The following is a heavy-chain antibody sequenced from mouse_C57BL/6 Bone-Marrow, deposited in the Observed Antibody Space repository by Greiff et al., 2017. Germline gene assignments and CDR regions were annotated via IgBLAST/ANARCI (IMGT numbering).Heavy chain of an antibody. CDR1: GFTFSDFY. CDR3: ARDAPRVPITAVGADWYFDV. J-gene: IGHJ1*03. V-gene: IGHV7-1*01. CDR2: SRNKANDYTT. Sequence: EVKLMESGGGLVQSGRSLRLSCATSGFTFSDFYMEWVRQAPGKGLEWIAASRNKANDYTTEYSASVTGRFIDSRDTSQNIRYLQMNALRADDTAINYCARDAPRVPITAVGADWYFDVWGTGTTVTVSS. D-gene: IGHD1-1*01.